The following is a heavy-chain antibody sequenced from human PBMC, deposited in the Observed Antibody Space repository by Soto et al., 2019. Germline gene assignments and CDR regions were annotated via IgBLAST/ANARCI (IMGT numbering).Heavy chain of an antibody. J-gene: IGHJ6*02. V-gene: IGHV1-18*01. CDR1: GYTFTRYG. D-gene: IGHD3-16*01. CDR3: AMVDVYVTPSPQDV. Sequence: QVQLVQSGAEVKNPGASVKVSCKASGYTFTRYGIGWARQAPGQGLEWMGWINTYNGNTNYAQNVQGRVTLSTDTXXSTAYMELRSLISNDPAIYYCAMVDVYVTPSPQDVWGQGTTVIVSS. CDR2: INTYNGNT.